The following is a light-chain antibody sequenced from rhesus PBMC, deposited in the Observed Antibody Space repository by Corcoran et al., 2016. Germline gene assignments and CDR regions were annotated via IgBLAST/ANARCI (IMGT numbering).Light chain of an antibody. CDR1: QGIANY. V-gene: IGKV1-38*01. CDR2: DAS. J-gene: IGKJ1*01. CDR3: QQRNSYPWT. Sequence: DIQLTQSPSSLSASVGDRVTITCRASQGIANYLSWYQQQSVRAPKLRNHDASNLQSGVPSRFSGRGSGTEFTLTISSLQPEDFATYYCQQRNSYPWTFGQGTKVEIK.